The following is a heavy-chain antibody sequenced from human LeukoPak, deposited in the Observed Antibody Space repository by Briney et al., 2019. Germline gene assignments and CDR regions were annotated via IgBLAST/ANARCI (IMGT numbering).Heavy chain of an antibody. CDR1: GFTFSDYA. CDR2: ITSGSSTI. J-gene: IGHJ4*02. Sequence: GGSLRLSCAASGFTFSDYALNWVRQAPGKGLEWVSYITSGSSTIYYADSVRGRFTISRDNSKNSLYLHMNSLRAEDTAVYYCARVGRAAAPPHFDYWGQGTLVTVSS. CDR3: ARVGRAAAPPHFDY. D-gene: IGHD6-13*01. V-gene: IGHV3-48*04.